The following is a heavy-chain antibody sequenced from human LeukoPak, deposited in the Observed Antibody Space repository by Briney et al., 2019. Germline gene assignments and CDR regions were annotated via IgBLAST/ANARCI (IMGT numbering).Heavy chain of an antibody. Sequence: GGSLRLSCAASGFTFNSYWMSWVRQAPGKGLEWVANINQDGSETYYVDSVEGRFTISRDNAKNSLFLQMSSLRAEDTAVYFCSGDPGDYWGQGTLVTVS. V-gene: IGHV3-7*04. CDR3: SGDPGDY. CDR1: GFTFNSYW. D-gene: IGHD7-27*01. J-gene: IGHJ4*02. CDR2: INQDGSET.